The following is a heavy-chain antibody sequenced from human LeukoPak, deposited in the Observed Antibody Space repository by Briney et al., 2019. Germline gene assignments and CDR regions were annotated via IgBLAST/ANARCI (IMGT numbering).Heavy chain of an antibody. J-gene: IGHJ4*02. CDR1: GFTFSTYG. Sequence: GGSLRLSCVASGFTFSTYGMNWVRQAPGKGLEWVSFISGSSGTTFYADSVKGRFTISRDNAKNTMYLQMHSLRVEDTAVYYCARREGYCSGGTCYYDYWGQGTLVTVSS. V-gene: IGHV3-48*04. CDR3: ARREGYCSGGTCYYDY. D-gene: IGHD2-15*01. CDR2: ISGSSGTT.